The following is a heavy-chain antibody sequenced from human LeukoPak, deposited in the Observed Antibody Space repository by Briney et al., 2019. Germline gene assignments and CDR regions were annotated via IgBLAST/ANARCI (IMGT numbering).Heavy chain of an antibody. D-gene: IGHD3/OR15-3a*01. CDR2: ISYDGSNK. CDR1: GFTFRSFG. J-gene: IGHJ4*02. Sequence: ARSLRLSCAASGFTFRSFGMHWVRQTPDKGLEWVAVISYDGSNKYYADSVKGRFTISRDNSKDTLYLQMNSLRSEDTAVYYCAKVKWTGLAKTFDYWGQGTLVTVSP. V-gene: IGHV3-30*18. CDR3: AKVKWTGLAKTFDY.